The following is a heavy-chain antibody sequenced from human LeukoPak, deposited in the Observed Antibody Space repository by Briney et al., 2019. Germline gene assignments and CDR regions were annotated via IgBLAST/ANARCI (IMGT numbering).Heavy chain of an antibody. CDR1: GGSISGYY. J-gene: IGHJ4*02. V-gene: IGHV4-59*12. D-gene: IGHD2-8*02. CDR3: TRSAGWWSLDY. CDR2: IYYSGST. Sequence: PSETLSLTCTVSGGSISGYYWSWIRQPPGKGLEWIGYIYYSGSTNYNPSLKSRVTISVDTSKNQFSLKLNSVIAADTATYYCTRSAGWWSLDYWGQGALVTVSS.